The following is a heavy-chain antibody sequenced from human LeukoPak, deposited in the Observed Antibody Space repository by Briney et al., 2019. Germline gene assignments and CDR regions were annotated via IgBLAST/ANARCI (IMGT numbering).Heavy chain of an antibody. Sequence: SETLSLTCTVSGGSISGYYWIWIRQPPGKGLEWIAYIHYSGTTNFNPSLKSRVSISVDTSKNQFSLLLSSVTAADTAVYYCARLDGKVEMAIDYWGQGTLVTVSS. V-gene: IGHV4-59*08. CDR3: ARLDGKVEMAIDY. D-gene: IGHD5-24*01. CDR2: IHYSGTT. CDR1: GGSISGYY. J-gene: IGHJ4*02.